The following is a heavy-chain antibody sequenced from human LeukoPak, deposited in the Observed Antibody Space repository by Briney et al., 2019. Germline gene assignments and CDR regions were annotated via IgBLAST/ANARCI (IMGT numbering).Heavy chain of an antibody. CDR3: ARVSRHYGPKWWFDP. V-gene: IGHV1-69*06. CDR2: IIPIFGTA. Sequence: SVKVSCKASGGTFRSNPVSWVRQAPGQGLEWMGGIIPIFGTANYAQKFQGRVTITADKSTSTAYMELSSLRSEDTAVYYCARVSRHYGPKWWFDPWGQGTLVTVSS. CDR1: GGTFRSNP. J-gene: IGHJ5*02. D-gene: IGHD3-16*01.